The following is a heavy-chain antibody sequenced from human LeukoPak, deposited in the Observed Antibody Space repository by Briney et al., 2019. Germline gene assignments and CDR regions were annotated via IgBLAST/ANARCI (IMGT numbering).Heavy chain of an antibody. Sequence: GGSLRLSCAASGFTFNSYAMSWVRQAPGKGLEWVSSISTSGGTTYYADSVKGRFTISRDNSKNTLYLQMNSLRAEDTAVYYCAKDRHYYDSSSYYLLYWYFDLWGRGTLVTVSS. CDR2: ISTSGGTT. D-gene: IGHD3-22*01. CDR1: GFTFNSYA. V-gene: IGHV3-23*01. J-gene: IGHJ2*01. CDR3: AKDRHYYDSSSYYLLYWYFDL.